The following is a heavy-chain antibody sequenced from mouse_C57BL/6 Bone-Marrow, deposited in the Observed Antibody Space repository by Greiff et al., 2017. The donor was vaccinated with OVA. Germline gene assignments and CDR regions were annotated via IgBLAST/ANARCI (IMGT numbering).Heavy chain of an antibody. CDR1: GYTFTTSW. J-gene: IGHJ4*01. D-gene: IGHD1-1*01. V-gene: IGHV1-63*01. CDR3: GYGSSPSYAMDY. CDR2: IYPGGGYT. Sequence: QVQLQQSGAELVRPGTSVKMSCKASGYTFTTSWIGWAKQRPGHGLEWIGDIYPGGGYTNYNEKFKGKATLTADKSSSTAYMQFSSLTSEDSAIYYCGYGSSPSYAMDYWGQGTSVTVSS.